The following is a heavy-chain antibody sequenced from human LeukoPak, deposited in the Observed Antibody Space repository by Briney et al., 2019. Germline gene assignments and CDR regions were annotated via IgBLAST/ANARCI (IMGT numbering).Heavy chain of an antibody. D-gene: IGHD5-24*01. CDR2: IYYSGST. J-gene: IGHJ4*02. V-gene: IGHV4-59*01. Sequence: PSETLSLTCTVSGGSISSYYLSWIRQPPGQGLEWIGYIYYSGSTNYNPSLKSRVTISVDTSKNQFSLKLSSVTAADTAVYYCARGEMATSFDYWGQGTLVTVSS. CDR1: GGSISSYY. CDR3: ARGEMATSFDY.